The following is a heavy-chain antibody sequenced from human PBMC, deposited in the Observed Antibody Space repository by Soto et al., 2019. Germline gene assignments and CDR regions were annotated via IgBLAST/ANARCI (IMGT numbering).Heavy chain of an antibody. V-gene: IGHV4-4*02. Sequence: LSLTFAVSGGSISSSNWWSWVRQPPGKGLEWIGEIYHSGRTNYNPSLKSRVTISVDKSKNQFSLKLSSVTAADTAVYYCARDRSYGDVGFEYWGKGTLVTVSS. CDR2: IYHSGRT. D-gene: IGHD5-18*01. J-gene: IGHJ4*02. CDR3: ARDRSYGDVGFEY. CDR1: GGSISSSNW.